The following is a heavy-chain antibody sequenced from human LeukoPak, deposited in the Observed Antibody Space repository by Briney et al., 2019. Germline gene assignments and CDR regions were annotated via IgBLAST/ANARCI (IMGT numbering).Heavy chain of an antibody. Sequence: PGGSLRLSCAASGFTFSTHPMSWVRQAPGKGLEWVSAISGNGGSTYYADSVKGRFTISRDNPKNTLYLQMNSLRAEDTAVYYCARGDSSGYYYRNFDYWGQGTLVTVSS. CDR1: GFTFSTHP. CDR3: ARGDSSGYYYRNFDY. V-gene: IGHV3-23*01. CDR2: ISGNGGST. D-gene: IGHD3-22*01. J-gene: IGHJ4*02.